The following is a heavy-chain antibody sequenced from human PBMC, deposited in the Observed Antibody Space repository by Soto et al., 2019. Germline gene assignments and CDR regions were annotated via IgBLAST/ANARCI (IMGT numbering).Heavy chain of an antibody. D-gene: IGHD2-2*01. Sequence: SETLSLTCTVSGGSISSSSYYWGWIRQPPGKGLEWIGSIYYSGSTYYNPSLKSRVTISVDTSKNQFSLKLSSVTAADTAVYYCARIIVVVPAANYYYYYMDVWGKGTTVTVSS. CDR2: IYYSGST. V-gene: IGHV4-39*01. CDR1: GGSISSSSYY. J-gene: IGHJ6*03. CDR3: ARIIVVVPAANYYYYYMDV.